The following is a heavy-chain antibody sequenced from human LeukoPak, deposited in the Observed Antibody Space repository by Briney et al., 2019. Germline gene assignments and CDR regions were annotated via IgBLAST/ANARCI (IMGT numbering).Heavy chain of an antibody. V-gene: IGHV1-69*05. CDR2: IIPIFGTA. CDR3: ARAANSGSYLFDY. D-gene: IGHD1-26*01. CDR1: GGTFSSYT. J-gene: IGHJ4*02. Sequence: SVKVSCKASGGTFSSYTISWVRQAPGQGLEWMGGIIPIFGTANYAQKFQGRVTITTDESTSTAYMELSSLRSEDTAVYYCARAANSGSYLFDYWGQGTLVTVSS.